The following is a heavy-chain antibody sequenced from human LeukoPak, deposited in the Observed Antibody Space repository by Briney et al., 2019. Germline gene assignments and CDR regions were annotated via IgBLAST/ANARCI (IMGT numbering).Heavy chain of an antibody. Sequence: PGGSLRLSCSASAFTLSHYWMHWVRQSPGKGLVWVSRINSDGSSTTYADSVKGRFTISRDNTKNTLYLQMNILRAEDTAVYYCARARCSRTSCNTESDYWGQGTLVTVSS. J-gene: IGHJ4*02. CDR2: INSDGSST. V-gene: IGHV3-74*01. CDR3: ARARCSRTSCNTESDY. D-gene: IGHD2-2*01. CDR1: AFTLSHYW.